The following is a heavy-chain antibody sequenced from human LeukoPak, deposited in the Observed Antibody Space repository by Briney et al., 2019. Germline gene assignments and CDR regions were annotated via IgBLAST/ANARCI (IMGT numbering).Heavy chain of an antibody. CDR2: ISAYNGNT. D-gene: IGHD3-10*01. CDR1: GYTFTSYG. Sequence: GESLRISCKASGYTFTSYGISWVRQAPGQGPEWMGWISAYNGNTNYAQKLQGRVTMTTDTSTSTAYMELRSLRSDDTAVYYCARDFGDYYGMDVWGQGTTVTVSS. CDR3: ARDFGDYYGMDV. J-gene: IGHJ6*02. V-gene: IGHV1-18*01.